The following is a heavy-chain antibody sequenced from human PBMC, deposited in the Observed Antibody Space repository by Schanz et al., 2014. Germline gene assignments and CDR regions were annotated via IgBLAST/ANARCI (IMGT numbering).Heavy chain of an antibody. V-gene: IGHV3-48*04. CDR3: ARDYESDLYSPRHDAFDV. J-gene: IGHJ3*01. Sequence: EVQVLESGEGLVEAGGSLRLSCAASGFTFSSYAMHWVRQAPGKGLEWVSDISDSGDSTHYADSVKGRFTISRDNAKNSLFRQRNSLSAEDTAVYFCARDYESDLYSPRHDAFDVWGQGTVXTVSS. CDR1: GFTFSSYA. D-gene: IGHD2-8*01. CDR2: ISDSGDST.